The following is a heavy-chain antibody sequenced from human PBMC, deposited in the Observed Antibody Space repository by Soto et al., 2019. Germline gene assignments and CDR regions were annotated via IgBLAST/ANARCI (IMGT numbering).Heavy chain of an antibody. CDR3: ARDRGSSGMFELDV. D-gene: IGHD6-19*01. V-gene: IGHV3-48*02. CDR2: VRHTTSAT. Sequence: GGSLRLSCVASQFPFDVYSMHWVRQAPGKGLEWVSYVRHTTSATFYADAVKGRFTISRDNRKNSLFLQMNSLRDDDTGVYFCARDRGSSGMFELDVWGPGTLVTVSS. J-gene: IGHJ3*01. CDR1: QFPFDVYS.